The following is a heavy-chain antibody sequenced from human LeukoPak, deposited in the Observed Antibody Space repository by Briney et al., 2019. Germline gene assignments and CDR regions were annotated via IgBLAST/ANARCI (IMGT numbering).Heavy chain of an antibody. D-gene: IGHD1-26*01. Sequence: PGGSLRLSCAASGFTFSSYSMNWVRQAPGKGLGWVSSISSSSSYIYYADSVKGRFTISRDNAKNSLYLQMNSLRAEDTAVYYCARDLRELPAYYDYWGQGTLVTVSS. CDR2: ISSSSSYI. J-gene: IGHJ4*02. V-gene: IGHV3-21*01. CDR1: GFTFSSYS. CDR3: ARDLRELPAYYDY.